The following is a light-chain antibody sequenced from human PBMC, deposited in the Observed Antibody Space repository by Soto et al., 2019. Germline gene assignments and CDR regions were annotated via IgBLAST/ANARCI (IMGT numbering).Light chain of an antibody. CDR3: QRYHTYST. V-gene: IGKV1-5*01. CDR1: QRISNW. CDR2: DAS. Sequence: DIQMTQSPSTLSASVGDRVTITCRASQRISNWLAWYQQTAGKAPKLLIFDASNLEREVPSRFSGSGSGTEFTLTITGLQPEDFATYYCQRYHTYSTFGQGTKVEVK. J-gene: IGKJ1*01.